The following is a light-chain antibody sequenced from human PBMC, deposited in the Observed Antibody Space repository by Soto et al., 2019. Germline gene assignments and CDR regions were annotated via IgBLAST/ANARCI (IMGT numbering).Light chain of an antibody. CDR3: CSYAGSKV. J-gene: IGLJ1*01. CDR1: SSDVGSYNL. Sequence: QSVLAQPASLSGSPGQSITISCTGTSSDVGSYNLVSWYQQHPGKAPKLMIYEVSKRPSGVSNRFSGSKSGNTASLTISGLQAEDEADYYRCSYAGSKVFGTGTKVTVL. V-gene: IGLV2-23*02. CDR2: EVS.